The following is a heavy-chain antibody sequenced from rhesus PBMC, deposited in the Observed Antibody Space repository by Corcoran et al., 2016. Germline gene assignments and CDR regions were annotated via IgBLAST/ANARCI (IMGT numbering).Heavy chain of an antibody. D-gene: IGHD1-44*01. CDR1: GGSFSGYY. J-gene: IGHJ4*01. Sequence: QVQLQESGPGLVKPSETLSLTCAVSGGSFSGYYWGWIRQPPGKGLEGIGSISGSSGSTNSHPSLKILVTISTDTTKNQFSRKLSSVTAADTAVDYCARAKWELVFDYWGQGVLVTVSS. V-gene: IGHV4-165*01. CDR3: ARAKWELVFDY. CDR2: ISGSSGST.